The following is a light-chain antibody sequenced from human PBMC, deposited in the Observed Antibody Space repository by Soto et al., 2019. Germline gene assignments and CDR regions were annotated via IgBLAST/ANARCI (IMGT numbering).Light chain of an antibody. CDR1: SSDVGGYNY. V-gene: IGLV2-14*01. Sequence: QSALTQPASVSGSPGQSITISCTGTSSDVGGYNYVSWYQQHSGKAPKLMIYEVSNWPSGVSNRFSGSKSGNTASLTISGLQAEDEADYYCSSYTSSSTLVFGGGTKVTVL. CDR2: EVS. CDR3: SSYTSSSTLV. J-gene: IGLJ3*02.